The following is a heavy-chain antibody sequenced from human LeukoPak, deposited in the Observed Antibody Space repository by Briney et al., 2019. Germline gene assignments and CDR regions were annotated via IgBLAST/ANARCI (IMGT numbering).Heavy chain of an antibody. J-gene: IGHJ4*02. D-gene: IGHD3-22*01. CDR2: ISSSSSYI. V-gene: IGHV3-21*01. CDR3: ARGRPRAYDSSGYRDDY. Sequence: PGGSLRLSCAASGFTFSSYSVNWVRQAPGKGLEWVSSISSSSSYIYYADSVKGRFTISRDNAKNSLYLQMNSLRAEDTAVYYCARGRPRAYDSSGYRDDYWGQGTLVTVSS. CDR1: GFTFSSYS.